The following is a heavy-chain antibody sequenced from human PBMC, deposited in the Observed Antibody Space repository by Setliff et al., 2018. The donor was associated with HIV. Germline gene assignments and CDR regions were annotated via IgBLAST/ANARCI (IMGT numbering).Heavy chain of an antibody. CDR3: ARERLRFLEWLPLDY. CDR1: FTFSNYA. CDR2: ISYDGINK. D-gene: IGHD3-3*01. J-gene: IGHJ4*02. V-gene: IGHV3-30*04. Sequence: FTFSNYAMTWVRQAPGKGLEWVAVISYDGINKYYADSVKGRFTISRDNSKNTLYLQMNSLRAEDTAVYYCARERLRFLEWLPLDYWGQGTLVTVSS.